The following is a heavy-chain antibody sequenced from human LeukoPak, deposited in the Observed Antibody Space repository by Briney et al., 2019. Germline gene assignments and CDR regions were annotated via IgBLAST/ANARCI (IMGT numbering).Heavy chain of an antibody. CDR2: ISYDGSNK. Sequence: PGGSLRLSCAASGFTFSSYAMHWVRQAPGKGLEWVAVISYDGSNKYYADSVKGRFTISRDNSKNTLYLQMNSLRAEDTAVYYCARDPLGRTGHSSGWYYWGQGTLVTVSS. CDR1: GFTFSSYA. CDR3: ARDPLGRTGHSSGWYY. J-gene: IGHJ4*02. V-gene: IGHV3-30*04. D-gene: IGHD6-19*01.